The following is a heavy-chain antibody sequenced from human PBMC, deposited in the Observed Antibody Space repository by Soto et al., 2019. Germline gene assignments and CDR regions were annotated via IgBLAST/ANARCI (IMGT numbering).Heavy chain of an antibody. D-gene: IGHD3-22*01. J-gene: IGHJ4*02. CDR2: IYYSGST. V-gene: IGHV4-59*01. CDR1: GGSISSYY. CDR3: ARAPYYYDSSGSAVFDY. Sequence: SETLSLTCTVSGGSISSYYWSWIRQPPGKGLEWIGYIYYSGSTNYNPSLKSRVTISVDTSKNQFSLKLSSVTAADTAVYYCARAPYYYDSSGSAVFDYWGQGTLVTVSS.